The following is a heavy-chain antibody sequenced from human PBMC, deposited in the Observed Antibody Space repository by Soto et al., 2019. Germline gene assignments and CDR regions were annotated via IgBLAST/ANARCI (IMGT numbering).Heavy chain of an antibody. CDR2: IIPIFGTA. CDR1: GGTFSSYA. J-gene: IGHJ4*02. Sequence: SVKVSCKASGGTFSSYAISWVRQAPGQELEWMGGIIPIFGTANYAQKFQGRVTITADESTSTAYMELSSLRSEDTAVYYCARSSGGNRALIFDYWGQGTLVTVS. D-gene: IGHD6-25*01. V-gene: IGHV1-69*13. CDR3: ARSSGGNRALIFDY.